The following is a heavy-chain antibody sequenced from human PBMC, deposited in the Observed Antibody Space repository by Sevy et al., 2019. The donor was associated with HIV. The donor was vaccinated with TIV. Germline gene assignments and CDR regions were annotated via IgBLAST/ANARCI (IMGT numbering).Heavy chain of an antibody. CDR2: TYYTGTT. J-gene: IGHJ4*02. CDR1: GGSMSTYS. Sequence: SDTHSLPRTVSGGSMSTYSWLWTPHPTGKPPDWIEYTYYTGTTNYNPSLKSRLTMSLDTSKNRFSLKLTAVTAADTAVYYCARDSVLSPRVFDSWGQGTLVTVSS. CDR3: ARDSVLSPRVFDS. V-gene: IGHV4-59*01. D-gene: IGHD3-10*01.